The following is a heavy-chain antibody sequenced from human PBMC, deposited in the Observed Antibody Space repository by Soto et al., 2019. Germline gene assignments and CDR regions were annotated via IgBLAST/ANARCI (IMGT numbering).Heavy chain of an antibody. CDR1: GFTFSSFA. J-gene: IGHJ6*02. V-gene: IGHV3-23*01. CDR3: ARPIFCSGEYYYYGMDV. CDR2: ISGSGGNT. D-gene: IGHD2-15*01. Sequence: GGSLRLSCAASGFTFSSFAMSWVRQAPGKGLEWVSAISGSGGNTYYADSVTGRFTISRDNSKNTLYPQMNSLRAEDTAVYYCARPIFCSGEYYYYGMDVWGQGTMVTVSS.